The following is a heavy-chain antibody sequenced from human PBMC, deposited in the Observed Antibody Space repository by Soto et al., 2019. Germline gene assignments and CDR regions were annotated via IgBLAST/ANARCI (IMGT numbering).Heavy chain of an antibody. CDR1: GYTFTSYG. J-gene: IGHJ5*02. CDR2: ISAYNGNT. D-gene: IGHD6-6*01. Sequence: ASVKGSCKASGYTFTSYGISWVRQAPGQGLEWMGWISAYNGNTNYAQKFQDRVTMTRDTSASTVYMELSSLRSEDTAMYYCARSYISSSYWFDPWGQGTLVTV. V-gene: IGHV1-18*01. CDR3: ARSYISSSYWFDP.